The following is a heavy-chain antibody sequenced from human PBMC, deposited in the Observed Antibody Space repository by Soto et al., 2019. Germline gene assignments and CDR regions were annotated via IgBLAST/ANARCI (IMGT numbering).Heavy chain of an antibody. D-gene: IGHD3-10*01. J-gene: IGHJ6*02. V-gene: IGHV4-31*11. Sequence: SETLSLTCAVSGDSIRSGTYYWSWIRQYPGRGLEWIGYIFHSGTTYYNPSLKSRVTISVDTSQTQFSLKLTSMTAADTAVYYCARDYKILDGPGYYYYAMDVWGQGTTVTVSS. CDR3: ARDYKILDGPGYYYYAMDV. CDR2: IFHSGTT. CDR1: GDSIRSGTYY.